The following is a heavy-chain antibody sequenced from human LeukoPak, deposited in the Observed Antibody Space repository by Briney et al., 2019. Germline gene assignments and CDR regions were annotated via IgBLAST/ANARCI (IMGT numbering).Heavy chain of an antibody. D-gene: IGHD3-10*01. CDR2: IYPSGST. CDR1: GYSISSGYY. V-gene: IGHV4-38-2*02. Sequence: PSETLSLTCTVSGYSISSGYYWGWIRQPPGKGLEWIGSIYPSGSTYYYPSLKSRVTISLDTSKNQFSLKLSSVTAADTAVYYCARGLDYGSGSYAIFDYWGQGTLVTVSS. CDR3: ARGLDYGSGSYAIFDY. J-gene: IGHJ4*02.